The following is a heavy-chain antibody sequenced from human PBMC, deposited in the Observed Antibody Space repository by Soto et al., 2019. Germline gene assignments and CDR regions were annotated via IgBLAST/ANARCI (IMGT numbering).Heavy chain of an antibody. CDR2: MFYGGST. D-gene: IGHD1-26*01. CDR3: ATTGMGVTLYYYYHGMDV. V-gene: IGHV3-66*01. CDR1: GFTVSTHY. J-gene: IGHJ6*02. Sequence: EVQLVESGGGLVQPGGSLRLSCAASGFTVSTHYRTWVRQAPGKGLEWVSVMFYGGSTYYADSVKGRFTISRDDSKNTLYLQMHSLRAEDTAVYYCATTGMGVTLYYYYHGMDVWGQGTTVTVSS.